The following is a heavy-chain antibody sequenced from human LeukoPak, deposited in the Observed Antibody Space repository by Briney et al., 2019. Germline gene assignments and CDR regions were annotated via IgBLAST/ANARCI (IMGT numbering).Heavy chain of an antibody. Sequence: SVKVSCKASGYTFTDYYMHWVRQAPGQGLEWMGGIIPIFGTANYAQKFQGRVTITADESTSTAYMELSSLRSEDTAVYYCAGGTAANFVAYYYYYYMDVWGKGTTVTISS. V-gene: IGHV1-69*13. J-gene: IGHJ6*03. CDR1: GYTFTDYY. D-gene: IGHD2-2*01. CDR2: IIPIFGTA. CDR3: AGGTAANFVAYYYYYYMDV.